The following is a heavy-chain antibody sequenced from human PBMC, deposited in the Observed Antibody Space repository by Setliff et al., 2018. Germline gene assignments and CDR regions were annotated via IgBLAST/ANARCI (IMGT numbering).Heavy chain of an antibody. V-gene: IGHV3-48*01. Sequence: GGSLRLSCAASGFTFSSYAMSWVRQAPGKGLEWVSYISSISSSTIYYAESVQGRFTISRDNSKNTLYLQMNSLRLEDTAVYYCATDSGSSRLYNFWSGYSPNWGQGTLVTVSS. CDR3: ATDSGSSRLYNFWSGYSPN. D-gene: IGHD3-3*01. CDR1: GFTFSSYA. CDR2: ISSISSSTI. J-gene: IGHJ4*02.